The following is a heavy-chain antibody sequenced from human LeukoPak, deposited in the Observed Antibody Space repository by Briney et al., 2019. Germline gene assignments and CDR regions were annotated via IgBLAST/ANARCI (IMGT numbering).Heavy chain of an antibody. D-gene: IGHD3-3*01. Sequence: SETLSLTCTVSGGSISSYYWSWIRQPAGKGLEWIGRIYTSGSTNYNPSLKSRVTMSVDTSKNQFSLKLSSVTDADTAVYYCASPGFFSWRAYAFDIWGQGTMVTVSS. V-gene: IGHV4-4*07. CDR3: ASPGFFSWRAYAFDI. CDR1: GGSISSYY. CDR2: IYTSGST. J-gene: IGHJ3*02.